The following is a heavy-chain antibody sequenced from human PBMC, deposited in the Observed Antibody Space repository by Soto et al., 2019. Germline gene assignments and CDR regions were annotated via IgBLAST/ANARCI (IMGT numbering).Heavy chain of an antibody. CDR2: IKSKTDGGTT. CDR3: TTAIYYYDSNRYFYYYGMDV. J-gene: IGHJ6*02. V-gene: IGHV3-15*07. CDR1: GFTFSNAW. Sequence: GGSLRLSCAASGFTFSNAWMNWVRQAPGKGLEWVGRIKSKTDGGTTDYAAPVKGRFTISRDDSKNTLYLQMNSLKTEDTAVYYCTTAIYYYDSNRYFYYYGMDVLGHGTTLTVSS. D-gene: IGHD3-22*01.